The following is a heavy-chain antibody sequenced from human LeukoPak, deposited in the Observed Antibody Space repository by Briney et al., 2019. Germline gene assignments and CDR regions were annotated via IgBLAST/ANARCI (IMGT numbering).Heavy chain of an antibody. CDR1: GGSFSGYY. V-gene: IGHV4-34*01. CDR2: INHSGST. Sequence: SETLSLTCAVYGGSFSGYYWNWIRQPPGKGLEWIGEINHSGSTNYNPSLKSRVTISVDTSKNQFSLKLSSVTAADTAVYYCARDRSHYYDSSGCFDYWGQGTLVTVSS. CDR3: ARDRSHYYDSSGCFDY. D-gene: IGHD3-22*01. J-gene: IGHJ4*02.